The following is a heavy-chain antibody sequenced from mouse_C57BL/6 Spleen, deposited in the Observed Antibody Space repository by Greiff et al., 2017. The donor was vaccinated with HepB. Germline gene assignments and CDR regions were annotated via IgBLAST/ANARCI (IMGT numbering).Heavy chain of an antibody. CDR2: IHPNSGST. J-gene: IGHJ1*03. D-gene: IGHD1-1*01. V-gene: IGHV1-64*01. CDR1: GYTFTSYW. Sequence: QVQLQQPGAELVKPGASVKLSCKASGYTFTSYWMHWVKQRPGQGLEWIGMIHPNSGSTNYNEKFKSKATLTVDKSSSTAYMQLSSLTSEDSAVYYCARGSTTVVAPHWYFDVWGTGTTVTVSS. CDR3: ARGSTTVVAPHWYFDV.